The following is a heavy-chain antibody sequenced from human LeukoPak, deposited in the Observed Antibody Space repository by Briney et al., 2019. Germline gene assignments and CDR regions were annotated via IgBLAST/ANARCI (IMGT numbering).Heavy chain of an antibody. CDR1: GFTFSSYA. Sequence: PGGSLRLSCAASGFTFSSYAMSWVRQAPGKGLEWISAISGSGGSTYYADSVKGRFTISRDNSKNTLYLQMNSLRAEDTAVYYCAKGPYYSPYGMDVWGQGTTVTVSS. J-gene: IGHJ6*02. D-gene: IGHD3-10*01. CDR3: AKGPYYSPYGMDV. CDR2: ISGSGGST. V-gene: IGHV3-23*01.